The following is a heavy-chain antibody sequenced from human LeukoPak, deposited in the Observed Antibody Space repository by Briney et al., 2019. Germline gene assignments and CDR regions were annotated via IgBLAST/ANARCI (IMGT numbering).Heavy chain of an antibody. Sequence: PGGSLRLSRAASGFTFSSYGMHWVRQAPGKGLEWVAVIWYDGSNKYYADSVKGRFTISRDNSKNTLYLQMNSLRAEDTAVYYCARERLRLGELSLFGENDYWGQGTLVTVSS. CDR2: IWYDGSNK. J-gene: IGHJ4*02. D-gene: IGHD3-16*02. CDR3: ARERLRLGELSLFGENDY. CDR1: GFTFSSYG. V-gene: IGHV3-33*01.